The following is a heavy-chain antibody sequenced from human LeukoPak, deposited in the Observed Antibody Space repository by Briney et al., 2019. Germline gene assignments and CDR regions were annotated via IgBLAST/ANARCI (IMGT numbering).Heavy chain of an antibody. CDR2: INHGGST. J-gene: IGHJ4*02. CDR1: GGSFSGYY. CDR3: ARHITGTTHD. Sequence: SETLSLTCAVYGGSFSGYYWSWIRQPPGKGLEWIGEINHGGSTNYNPSLKSRVTISVDTSKNQFSLKLSSVTAADTAVYYCARHITGTTHDWGQGTLVTVSS. D-gene: IGHD1-7*01. V-gene: IGHV4-34*01.